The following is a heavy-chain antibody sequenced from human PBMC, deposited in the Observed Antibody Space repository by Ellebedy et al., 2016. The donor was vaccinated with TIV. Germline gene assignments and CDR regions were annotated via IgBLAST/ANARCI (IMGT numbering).Heavy chain of an antibody. V-gene: IGHV1-2*02. J-gene: IGHJ3*02. CDR1: GYTFTGYF. CDR2: IDPNTGVT. Sequence: AASVKVSCKTSGYTFTGYFIHWARQSPGQGLEWMGWIDPNTGVTDYAQKFQGRVTMTRDTSISTAYMELSRLRSDDTAVFYCARKAWDDALTGSHDALDIWGQGTLVTVSS. CDR3: ARKAWDDALTGSHDALDI. D-gene: IGHD3-9*01.